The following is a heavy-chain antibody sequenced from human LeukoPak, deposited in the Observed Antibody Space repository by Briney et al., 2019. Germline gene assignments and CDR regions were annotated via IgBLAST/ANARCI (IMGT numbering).Heavy chain of an antibody. V-gene: IGHV3-7*01. CDR1: GFTFSSYW. Sequence: PGGSLRLSCAASGFTFSSYWMSWVRQAPGKGLEWVANIKQDGSEKYYVDSVKSRFTIFRDNAKNSLFLQMNSLTAEDTAVYYCTRSSSGAFDIWGQGTMVTVSS. CDR3: TRSSSGAFDI. D-gene: IGHD3-10*01. CDR2: IKQDGSEK. J-gene: IGHJ3*02.